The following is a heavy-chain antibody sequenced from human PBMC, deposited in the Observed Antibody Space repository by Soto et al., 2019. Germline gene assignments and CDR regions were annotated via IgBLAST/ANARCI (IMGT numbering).Heavy chain of an antibody. V-gene: IGHV3-11*01. CDR1: GFTFSDYY. CDR3: ARSPSGSYSYYYGLDV. D-gene: IGHD3-10*01. CDR2: ISSRGRTI. J-gene: IGHJ6*02. Sequence: PGGSLRLSCAASGFTFSDYYMSWIRQAPGRGLEWISYISSRGRTIYYADSVKGRFTISRDNAKNSLSLQMNSLRAEDTAVYYCARSPSGSYSYYYGLDVWGQGATVTVSS.